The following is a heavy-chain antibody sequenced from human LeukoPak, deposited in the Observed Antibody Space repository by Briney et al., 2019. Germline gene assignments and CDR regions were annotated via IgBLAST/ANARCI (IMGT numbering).Heavy chain of an antibody. D-gene: IGHD3-22*01. Sequence: PSETLSLTCAVYGGSFSGYYWSWLRQPPGKGLEWIGEINHSGSTNYNPSLKSRVTISVDTSKNQFSLKLSSVTAADTAVYYCARGAQPHYYDSSGYKRAAFDIWGQGTMVTVSS. CDR2: INHSGST. J-gene: IGHJ3*02. V-gene: IGHV4-34*01. CDR1: GGSFSGYY. CDR3: ARGAQPHYYDSSGYKRAAFDI.